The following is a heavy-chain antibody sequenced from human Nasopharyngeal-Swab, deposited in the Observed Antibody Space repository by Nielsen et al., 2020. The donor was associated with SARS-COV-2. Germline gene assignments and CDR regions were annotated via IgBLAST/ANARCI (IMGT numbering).Heavy chain of an antibody. D-gene: IGHD2-2*01. CDR3: ARDPGVVPAAKRYFDY. CDR2: INPSAGST. CDR1: GYAFTNYY. Sequence: ASVKVSCKASGYAFTNYYMHWVRQAPGQGLEWMGIINPSAGSTTYAQKFQGRVTMTGDTSTSTAYMELSILTSDDTAVYYCARDPGVVPAAKRYFDYWGQGTLVTVSS. J-gene: IGHJ4*02. V-gene: IGHV1-46*01.